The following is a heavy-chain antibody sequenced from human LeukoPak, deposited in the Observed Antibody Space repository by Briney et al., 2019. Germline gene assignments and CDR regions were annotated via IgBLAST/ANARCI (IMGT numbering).Heavy chain of an antibody. CDR2: IYYSGST. CDR1: GGSISSHY. D-gene: IGHD4-23*01. J-gene: IGHJ3*02. Sequence: PSETLSLTCTVSGGSISSHYWNWIRQPPGKGLEWIGYIYYSGSTNYNPSLKSRVTISVDTSKNQFSLKLSSVTAADTAVYYCARETTVVTPGRSDVFDIWGQGTMVTVSS. V-gene: IGHV4-59*11. CDR3: ARETTVVTPGRSDVFDI.